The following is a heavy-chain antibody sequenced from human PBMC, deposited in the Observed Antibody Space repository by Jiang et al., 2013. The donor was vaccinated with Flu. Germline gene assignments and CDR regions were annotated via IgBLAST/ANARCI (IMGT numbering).Heavy chain of an antibody. J-gene: IGHJ4*02. V-gene: IGHV4-4*02. Sequence: GLVKPSGTLSLTCAVSGLSVSSSNVWCWVRQSPGKGLEWIGEIYHNGITNYNPSLKSRVTMSVDKSKNQFSLNLNFVTAADTAVYYCARVETSYTDFDYWGQGTLVTVSS. CDR1: GLSVSSSNV. CDR2: IYHNGIT. D-gene: IGHD2-2*02. CDR3: ARVETSYTDFDY.